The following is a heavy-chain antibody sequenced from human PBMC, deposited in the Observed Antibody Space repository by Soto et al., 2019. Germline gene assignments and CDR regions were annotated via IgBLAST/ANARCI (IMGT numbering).Heavy chain of an antibody. CDR1: GFTFDDYG. CDR2: INWNGGST. Sequence: GGSLRLSCAASGFTFDDYGMSWVRQAPGKGLEWVSGINWNGGSTGYADSVKGRFTISRDNAKNSLYLQMNSLRAEDTALYYCARAQYYYDSSGYYLDYWGQGTLVTVSA. D-gene: IGHD3-22*01. V-gene: IGHV3-20*04. CDR3: ARAQYYYDSSGYYLDY. J-gene: IGHJ4*02.